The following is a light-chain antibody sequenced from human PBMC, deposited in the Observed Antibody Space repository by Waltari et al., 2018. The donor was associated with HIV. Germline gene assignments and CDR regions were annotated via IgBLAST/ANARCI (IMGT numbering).Light chain of an antibody. Sequence: DIQLTQSPSLLSASLGDRVTITCRASQGISTSLAWYQQRPGEAPRLLIYDASTLQGGVPSRFSGIASGIRFTLTISGLQHDDLAIYFCQQLYTFPLSFGGGTKVE. CDR2: DAS. CDR3: QQLYTFPLS. CDR1: QGISTS. J-gene: IGKJ4*01. V-gene: IGKV1-9*01.